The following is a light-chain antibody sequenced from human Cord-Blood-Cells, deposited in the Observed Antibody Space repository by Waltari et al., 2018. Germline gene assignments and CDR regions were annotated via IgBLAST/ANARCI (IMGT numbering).Light chain of an antibody. Sequence: QSVLTHPPSASGTPGQRVTISCSGSCSNIGSNTVNWHQQLPVTAPKLLIYSNNQRPSGVPDRFSGSKSGTSASLAISGLQSEDEADYYCAAWDDSLNGPNWVFGGGTKLTVL. J-gene: IGLJ3*02. V-gene: IGLV1-44*01. CDR1: CSNIGSNT. CDR3: AAWDDSLNGPNWV. CDR2: SNN.